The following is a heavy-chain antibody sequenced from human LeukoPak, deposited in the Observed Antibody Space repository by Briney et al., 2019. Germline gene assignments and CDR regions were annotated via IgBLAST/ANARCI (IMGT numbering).Heavy chain of an antibody. D-gene: IGHD2-2*01. CDR3: ARDPTGDLVANY. CDR1: GYTFTSYG. J-gene: IGHJ4*02. V-gene: IGHV1-18*01. CDR2: ISAYNGNT. Sequence: ASVKVSCKASGYTFTSYGISWVRQAPGQGLEWMGRISAYNGNTNYAQKLQGRVTMTTDTSTSTAYMELRSLRSDDTAVYYCARDPTGDLVANYWGQGTLVTVSS.